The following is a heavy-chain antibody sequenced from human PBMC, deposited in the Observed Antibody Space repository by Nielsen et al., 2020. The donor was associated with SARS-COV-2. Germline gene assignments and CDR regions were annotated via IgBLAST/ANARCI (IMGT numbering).Heavy chain of an antibody. D-gene: IGHD3-3*01. Sequence: SETLSLTCTVSGGSISSGGYYWSWIRQHPGKGLEWIGYIYYSGSTYYNPSLKSRVTISVATSKNQFSLKLSSVTAADTAVYYCARNTPITIFGVVSAFDYWGQGTLVTVS. CDR3: ARNTPITIFGVVSAFDY. CDR2: IYYSGST. J-gene: IGHJ4*02. V-gene: IGHV4-31*03. CDR1: GGSISSGGYY.